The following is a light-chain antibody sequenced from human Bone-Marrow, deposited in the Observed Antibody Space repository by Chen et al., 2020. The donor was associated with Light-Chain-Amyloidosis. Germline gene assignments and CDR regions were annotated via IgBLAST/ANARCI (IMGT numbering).Light chain of an antibody. CDR3: QQYSSSPYT. Sequence: EILFTQSPGTLSLSPGERATLSCRASQSVTSDYLAWYQQKYGQAPRLLIYAASSRATGIPDRFSGSGSGADFTLTISGLEPEDFAVYYCQQYSSSPYTFGQGTKLEIK. CDR2: AAS. V-gene: IGKV3-20*01. J-gene: IGKJ2*01. CDR1: QSVTSDY.